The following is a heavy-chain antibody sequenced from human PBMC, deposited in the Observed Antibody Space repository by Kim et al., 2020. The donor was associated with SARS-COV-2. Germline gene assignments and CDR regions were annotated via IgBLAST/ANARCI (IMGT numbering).Heavy chain of an antibody. J-gene: IGHJ3*02. CDR1: GFTFSSYG. CDR3: AKDLRSGWAMGAFDI. D-gene: IGHD6-19*01. CDR2: ISYDGSNK. V-gene: IGHV3-30*18. Sequence: GGSLRLSCAASGFTFSSYGMHWVRQAPGKGLEWVAVISYDGSNKYYADSVKGRFTISRDNSKNTLYLQMNSLRAEDTAVYYCAKDLRSGWAMGAFDIWGQGTMVTVSS.